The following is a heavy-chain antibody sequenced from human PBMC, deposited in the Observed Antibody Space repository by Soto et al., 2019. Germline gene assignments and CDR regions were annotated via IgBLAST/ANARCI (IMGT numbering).Heavy chain of an antibody. CDR3: ARYRYSSLDY. CDR1: GGTFSSYA. V-gene: IGHV1-18*01. J-gene: IGHJ4*02. D-gene: IGHD6-13*01. CDR2: ISAYNGNT. Sequence: ASVKVSCKASGGTFSSYAISWVRQAPGQGLEWMGWISAYNGNTNYAQKLQGRVTMTTDTSTSTAHMELRSLRSDDTAVYYCARYRYSSLDYWGQGTLVTVSS.